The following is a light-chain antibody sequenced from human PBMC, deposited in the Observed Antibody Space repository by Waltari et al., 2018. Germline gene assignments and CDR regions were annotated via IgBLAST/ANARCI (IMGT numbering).Light chain of an antibody. CDR3: QVWDSSSKYV. CDR2: VDS. CDR1: DIGSKS. J-gene: IGLJ6*01. V-gene: IGLV3-21*02. Sequence: SYELTQPRSVSVSPGQTARITCVGDDIGSKSVHWYQQKPPQAPLLVIYVDSERPSGIPERFSGSNSGNTATLTISGVEAGDEADYYCQVWDSSSKYVFGGGSKLTVL.